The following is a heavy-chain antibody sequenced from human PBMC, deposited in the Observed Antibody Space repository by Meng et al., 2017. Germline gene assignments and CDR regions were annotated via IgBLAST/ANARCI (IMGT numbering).Heavy chain of an antibody. CDR3: ARVVVVGWFDP. D-gene: IGHD2-15*01. V-gene: IGHV4-38-2*01. J-gene: IGHJ5*02. Sequence: SETLSLTCAVSGYSISSGYYWGWIRQPPGKGLEWIGSIYHSGSTYYNPSLKSRVTISVDTSKNQFSLKLSSVTAADTAVYYCARVVVVGWFDPWGQGTLVTVSS. CDR1: GYSISSGYY. CDR2: IYHSGST.